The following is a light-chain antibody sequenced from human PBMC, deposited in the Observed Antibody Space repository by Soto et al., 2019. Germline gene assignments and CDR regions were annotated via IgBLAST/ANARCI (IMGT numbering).Light chain of an antibody. Sequence: DIQMTQSPSSLSASVGDRVTITCRASQGISDHLAWYQQKPGKVPHLLIFAASTRGSGVPARFSGSGSGADFTLNISSLQPEDVAAYYCQNYYSAPVTFGGGTKVEIK. CDR1: QGISDH. CDR2: AAS. CDR3: QNYYSAPVT. J-gene: IGKJ4*01. V-gene: IGKV1-27*01.